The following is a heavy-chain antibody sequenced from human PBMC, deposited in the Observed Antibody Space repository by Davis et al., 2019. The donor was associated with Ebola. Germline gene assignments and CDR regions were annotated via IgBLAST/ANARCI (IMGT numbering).Heavy chain of an antibody. D-gene: IGHD3-9*01. CDR1: GGSISCSHYY. CDR2: IYYSGST. V-gene: IGHV4-39*02. J-gene: IGHJ4*02. Sequence: MPSETLSLTCTVSGGSISCSHYYWGWIRQPPGKGLEWIGNIYYSGSTYYNPSLESRVTISLDKSKSHFSLRLTSVTAADTAVYFCARTYGLLTGVRYFVDWGQGIRVTVSS. CDR3: ARTYGLLTGVRYFVD.